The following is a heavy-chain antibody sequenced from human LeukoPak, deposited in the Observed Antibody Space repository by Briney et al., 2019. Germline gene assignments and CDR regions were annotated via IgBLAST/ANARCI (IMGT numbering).Heavy chain of an antibody. D-gene: IGHD2-2*01. Sequence: PGGSLRLSCAASGFTFSNYAMHWFRQAPGKGLEWVAVISYDGSNKYYADSVKGRFTISRDNSKNTVYLQMNSLRTEDTAVYYCARDPTQSSPLDYWGQGTLVTVSS. V-gene: IGHV3-30-3*01. J-gene: IGHJ4*02. CDR2: ISYDGSNK. CDR1: GFTFSNYA. CDR3: ARDPTQSSPLDY.